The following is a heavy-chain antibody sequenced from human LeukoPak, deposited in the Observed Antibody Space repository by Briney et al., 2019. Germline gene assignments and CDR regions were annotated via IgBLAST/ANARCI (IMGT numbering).Heavy chain of an antibody. D-gene: IGHD6-19*01. J-gene: IGHJ4*02. CDR1: GFIFNNYV. V-gene: IGHV3-30*03. CDR3: ARDPSSGWFNY. CDR2: ISYDGKSI. Sequence: GGSLRLSCVVSGFIFNNYVMNWVRQAPGKGLEWVAVISYDGKSIYYADSLRGRFTISRDNSENTLYLDLDRLSDEDTAMYYCARDPSSGWFNYWGQGTLVTVSS.